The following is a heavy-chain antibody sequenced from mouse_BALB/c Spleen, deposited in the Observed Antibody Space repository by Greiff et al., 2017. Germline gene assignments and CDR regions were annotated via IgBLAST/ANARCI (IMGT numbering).Heavy chain of an antibody. D-gene: IGHD2-3*01. CDR1: GFAFSSYD. CDR2: ISSGGGST. Sequence: DVQLQESGAGLVKPGGSLKLSCAASGFAFSSYDMPWVRQTPGKGLEWVAYISSGGGSTYYPDTVKGRFTISRDNAKNTLYLQMSSLTSEDTAMYYCARHDGYYPWFAYWGQGTLVTVSA. J-gene: IGHJ3*01. CDR3: ARHDGYYPWFAY. V-gene: IGHV5-12-1*01.